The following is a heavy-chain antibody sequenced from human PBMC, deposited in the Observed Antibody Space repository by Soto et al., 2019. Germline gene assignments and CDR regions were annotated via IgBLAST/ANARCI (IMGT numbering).Heavy chain of an antibody. Sequence: ASVKVSCKASGYTSTNLDVNWVRQATGQGLEWMGWMNPSSDTGCAQKFQGRLTMTRNTSTSTVYMELSSLRSEDTAVYYCARGNYDYIWGSSNYYYMDVWGKGTTVTVSS. D-gene: IGHD3-16*01. V-gene: IGHV1-8*01. CDR1: GYTSTNLD. CDR2: MNPSSDT. J-gene: IGHJ6*03. CDR3: ARGNYDYIWGSSNYYYMDV.